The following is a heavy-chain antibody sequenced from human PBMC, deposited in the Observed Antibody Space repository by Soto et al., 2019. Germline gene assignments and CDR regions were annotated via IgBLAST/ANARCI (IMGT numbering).Heavy chain of an antibody. CDR3: ASHDPGSPVGY. V-gene: IGHV3-72*01. D-gene: IGHD1-1*01. CDR2: IRDKPKSYST. CDR1: GFTFSDHY. J-gene: IGHJ4*02. Sequence: EVQLVESGGGLVQPGGSLRLSCAASGFTFSDHYMDWVRQAPGKGLEWVGRIRDKPKSYSTDYAASVKGRFGISRDDSKNSLYLQMNSLKTEDTAVYYCASHDPGSPVGYWGQGTLVTVSS.